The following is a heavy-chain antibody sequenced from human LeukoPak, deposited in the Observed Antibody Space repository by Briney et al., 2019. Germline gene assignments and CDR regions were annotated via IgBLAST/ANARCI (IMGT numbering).Heavy chain of an antibody. D-gene: IGHD4-17*01. CDR3: ARDMRYGDYSN. CDR1: GGTFSSYA. Sequence: SVKVSCKASGGTFSSYAISWVRQAPGQGLEWMGGIIPIFGTANYAQKFQGGVTITADDSTSTAYMELSSLRSEGTAVYYCARDMRYGDYSNWGQGTLVTVSS. CDR2: IIPIFGTA. J-gene: IGHJ4*02. V-gene: IGHV1-69*01.